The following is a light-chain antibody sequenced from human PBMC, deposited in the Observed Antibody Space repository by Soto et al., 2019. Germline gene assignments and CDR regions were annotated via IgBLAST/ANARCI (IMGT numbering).Light chain of an antibody. CDR2: DVS. Sequence: QSVLTQPASVSGSPGQSITISCTGTSSDVGGYNYVSWYQQHPGKAPKFMIYDVSNRPSGVSNRFSGSNSGNTASLTISGLQAEDEADYYCSSYTSSSTLDVFGTGTKVTVL. V-gene: IGLV2-14*01. J-gene: IGLJ1*01. CDR1: SSDVGGYNY. CDR3: SSYTSSSTLDV.